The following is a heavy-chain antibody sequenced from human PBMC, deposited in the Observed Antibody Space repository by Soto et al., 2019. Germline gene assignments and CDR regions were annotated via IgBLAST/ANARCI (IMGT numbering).Heavy chain of an antibody. Sequence: GGSLRLSCAASGFTFSSYGMHWVRQAPGKGLEWVAVISYDGSNKYYADSVKGRFTISRDNSKNTLYLQMNSLRAEDTAVYYCAKDLEHGSERTNGMDVWGQGTTVTVSS. D-gene: IGHD3-10*01. CDR1: GFTFSSYG. CDR3: AKDLEHGSERTNGMDV. CDR2: ISYDGSNK. V-gene: IGHV3-30*18. J-gene: IGHJ6*02.